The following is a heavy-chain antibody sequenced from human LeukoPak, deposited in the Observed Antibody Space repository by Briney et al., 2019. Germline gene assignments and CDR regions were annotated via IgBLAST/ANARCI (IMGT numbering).Heavy chain of an antibody. Sequence: ASVKVSCTASGYTFTGYYMHWVRQAPGQGLEWMGWINPNSGGTNYAQKFQGWVTMTRDTSISTAYMELSRLRSDDTAVYYCARDSGSYYVDYWGQGTLVTVSS. CDR1: GYTFTGYY. CDR2: INPNSGGT. J-gene: IGHJ4*02. V-gene: IGHV1-2*04. D-gene: IGHD1-26*01. CDR3: ARDSGSYYVDY.